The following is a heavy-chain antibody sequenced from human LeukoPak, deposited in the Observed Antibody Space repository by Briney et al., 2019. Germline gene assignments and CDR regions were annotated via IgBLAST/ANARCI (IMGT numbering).Heavy chain of an antibody. J-gene: IGHJ4*02. Sequence: SQTLSLTCTVSGGSISSGGYYWSWIRQPPGKGLEWIGYIYYSGSTYYNPSLKSRVTISVDTSKNQFSLKLSSVTAADTAVYYCARGSSSGYWAYYFDYWGQGTLVTVSS. D-gene: IGHD3-22*01. V-gene: IGHV4-31*03. CDR2: IYYSGST. CDR3: ARGSSSGYWAYYFDY. CDR1: GGSISSGGYY.